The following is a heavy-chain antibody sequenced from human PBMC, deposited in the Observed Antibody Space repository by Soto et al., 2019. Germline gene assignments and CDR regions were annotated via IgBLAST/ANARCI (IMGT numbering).Heavy chain of an antibody. D-gene: IGHD1-26*01. J-gene: IGHJ4*02. Sequence: PGGSLRLSCAASGFTFSSYAMNWVRQAPGEGLEWVSAMSGSGGTIYHADSVKGRFTISRDNSKNTLYLQMNSLRAEDTAVYYCAKDTYGSGDRGMFDSWGQGTLVTVSS. V-gene: IGHV3-23*01. CDR1: GFTFSSYA. CDR2: MSGSGGTI. CDR3: AKDTYGSGDRGMFDS.